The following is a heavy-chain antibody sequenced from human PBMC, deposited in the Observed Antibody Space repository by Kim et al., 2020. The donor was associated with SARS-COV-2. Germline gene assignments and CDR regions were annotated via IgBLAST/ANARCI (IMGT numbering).Heavy chain of an antibody. CDR2: IKQDGSEK. CDR3: ARYYYDSSGYYALPPYYYYYGMDV. J-gene: IGHJ6*02. CDR1: GFTFSSYW. V-gene: IGHV3-7*01. Sequence: GGSLRLSCAASGFTFSSYWMSWVRQAPGKGLEWVANIKQDGSEKYYVDSVKGRFTISRDNAKNSLYLQMNSLRAEDTAVYYCARYYYDSSGYYALPPYYYYYGMDVWGQGTTVTVSS. D-gene: IGHD3-22*01.